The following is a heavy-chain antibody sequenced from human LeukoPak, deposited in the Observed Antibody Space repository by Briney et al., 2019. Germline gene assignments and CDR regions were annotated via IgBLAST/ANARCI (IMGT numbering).Heavy chain of an antibody. Sequence: PSETLSLTCAVYGGSFSGYYWSWIRQPPGKGLEWIGEINHSGSTNYNPSLKSRVTISVDSSKNQFSLKLSSVTAADTAVYYCARGGGTTKTSFDCWGQGTLVTVSS. CDR3: ARGGGTTKTSFDC. CDR2: INHSGST. CDR1: GGSFSGYY. D-gene: IGHD4-17*01. J-gene: IGHJ4*02. V-gene: IGHV4-34*01.